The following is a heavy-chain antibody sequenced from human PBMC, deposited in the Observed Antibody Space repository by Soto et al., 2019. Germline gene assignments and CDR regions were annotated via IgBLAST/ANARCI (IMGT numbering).Heavy chain of an antibody. V-gene: IGHV3-11*01. CDR1: GFTFSYYY. CDR3: AIDTRDYFDY. Sequence: GGSLRLSCAASGFTFSYYYMIWIRQAPGKGLEWVSYISGSGSTIYYADSVKGRFTISRDNAKNSLYLQMNSLRAEATAVYYCAIDTRDYFDYWGQGTLVTVSS. J-gene: IGHJ4*02. CDR2: ISGSGSTI.